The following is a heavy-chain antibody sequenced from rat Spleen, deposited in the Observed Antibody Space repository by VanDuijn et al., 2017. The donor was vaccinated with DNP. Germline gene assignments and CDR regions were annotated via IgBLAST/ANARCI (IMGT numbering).Heavy chain of an antibody. V-gene: IGHV5-29*01. CDR3: TTFDYGIF. CDR1: GFTFSNHG. J-gene: IGHJ1*01. CDR2: ISYDGNNT. Sequence: EVQLVESGGDLVQPGRSMKLSCAASGFTFSNHGMAWVRQAPKKGLEWVATISYDGNNTYYRDSVKGRFTISRDNAKSTLYLQMDSLRSEDTATYYGTTFDYGIFWGPGTMVTVSS. D-gene: IGHD1-11*01.